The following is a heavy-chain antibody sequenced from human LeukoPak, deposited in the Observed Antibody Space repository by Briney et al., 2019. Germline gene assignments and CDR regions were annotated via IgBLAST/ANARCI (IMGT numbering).Heavy chain of an antibody. J-gene: IGHJ4*02. CDR2: IFDDEADT. Sequence: GASLKISCKGSGSRFTNYWIGGVRQLPGKGREWMGIIFDDEADTRDSPSFQGQVPISPDKSITTASLHWSSLKASDTAIYYCARLGVSGGNYFDYWGQGILVTVSS. V-gene: IGHV5-51*01. CDR3: ARLGVSGGNYFDY. D-gene: IGHD3-10*01. CDR1: GSRFTNYW.